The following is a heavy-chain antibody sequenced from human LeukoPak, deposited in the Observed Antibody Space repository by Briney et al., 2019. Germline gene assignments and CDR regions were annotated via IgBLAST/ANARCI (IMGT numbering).Heavy chain of an antibody. CDR3: ARGGMRRKVTFGGVIVYYFDY. CDR1: GYTFTSYG. V-gene: IGHV1-8*03. J-gene: IGHJ4*02. Sequence: ASVKVSCKASGYTFTSYGISWVRQAPGQGLEWMGWMNPNSGNTGYAQKFQGRVTITRNTSISTAYMELSSLRSEDTAVYYCARGGMRRKVTFGGVIVYYFDYWGQGTLVTVSS. CDR2: MNPNSGNT. D-gene: IGHD3-16*02.